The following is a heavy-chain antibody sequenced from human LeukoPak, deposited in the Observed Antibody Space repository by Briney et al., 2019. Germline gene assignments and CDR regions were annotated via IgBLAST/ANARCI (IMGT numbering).Heavy chain of an antibody. Sequence: GGSLRLSCPGSGFTFSSAWVTWVRQIPGKGLEWVGHIKSRTDGGTTDYAAPVKGRFTISREDSKNTVYLQMNSLKTEDSAVYFCATEFYSNGYNFWGRGTLVIVSS. CDR2: IKSRTDGGTT. J-gene: IGHJ4*02. V-gene: IGHV3-15*01. CDR3: ATEFYSNGYNF. D-gene: IGHD5-18*01. CDR1: GFTFSSAW.